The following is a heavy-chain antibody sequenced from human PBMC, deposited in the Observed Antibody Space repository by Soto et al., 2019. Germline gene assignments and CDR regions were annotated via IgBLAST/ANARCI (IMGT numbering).Heavy chain of an antibody. CDR1: GFAFETFA. Sequence: QVQLVESGGGVVLPGGSLRLSCAASGFAFETFAMHWVRQAPGKGLEWVALISSDGTKKHLADAVKGRFTISRDNSKKSVYVMMQSLRGEDSAIYYCAKATAAAYYYYYYGMDVWGQGTTVSVSS. D-gene: IGHD6-13*01. V-gene: IGHV3-30-3*01. J-gene: IGHJ6*02. CDR3: AKATAAAYYYYYYGMDV. CDR2: ISSDGTKK.